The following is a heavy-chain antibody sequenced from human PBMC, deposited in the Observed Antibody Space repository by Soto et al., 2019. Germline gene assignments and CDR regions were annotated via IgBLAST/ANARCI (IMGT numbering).Heavy chain of an antibody. CDR3: ARVSDDEGQSFDY. CDR1: GFTFSSYG. V-gene: IGHV3-48*02. Sequence: GGSLRLSCAASGFTFSSYGMHWVRQAPGKGLEWVSYISSSSSTIYYADSVKGRFTISRDNAKNSLYLQMNSLRDEDTAVYYCARVSDDEGQSFDYWGQGTLVTVSS. CDR2: ISSSSSTI. D-gene: IGHD3-10*01. J-gene: IGHJ4*02.